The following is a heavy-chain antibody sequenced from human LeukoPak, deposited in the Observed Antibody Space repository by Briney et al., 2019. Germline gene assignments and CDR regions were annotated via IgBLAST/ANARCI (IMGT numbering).Heavy chain of an antibody. CDR1: GGSISSSSYY. V-gene: IGHV4-39*01. CDR2: IYYSGST. Sequence: SETLSLTCTVSGGSISSSSYYWGWIRQPPGKGLEWIGCIYYSGSTYYNPSLKSRVTISVNTSKNQFSLKLSSVTAADTAVYYCARHFKHLPYFDYWGQGTLVTASS. J-gene: IGHJ4*02. CDR3: ARHFKHLPYFDY.